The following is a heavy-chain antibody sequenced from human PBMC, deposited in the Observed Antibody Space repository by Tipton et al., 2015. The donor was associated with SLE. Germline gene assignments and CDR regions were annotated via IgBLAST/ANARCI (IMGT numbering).Heavy chain of an antibody. Sequence: SLRLSCAASGFTFSSYSMNWVRQAPGKGLEWVSSISSSSSYIYYADSVKGRFTISRDNAKNSLYLQMNSLRAEDTAVYYCARDPDYGGNFYFDYWGQGTLATVSS. J-gene: IGHJ4*02. CDR3: ARDPDYGGNFYFDY. V-gene: IGHV3-21*03. D-gene: IGHD4-23*01. CDR2: ISSSSSYI. CDR1: GFTFSSYS.